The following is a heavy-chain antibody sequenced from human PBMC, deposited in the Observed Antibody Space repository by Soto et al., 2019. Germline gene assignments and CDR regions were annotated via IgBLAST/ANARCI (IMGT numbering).Heavy chain of an antibody. CDR3: ARDPLYCSSSNCYRRSSYSIDV. CDR1: GYTFTSYY. V-gene: IGHV1-46*03. Sequence: ASVKVSCKASGYTFTSYYMHWVRQAPGQGLEWMGIINPSGGSTSYAQKFQGRVTMTRDTSTSTVYMELSSLRSEDTAVYYCARDPLYCSSSNCYRRSSYSIDVCYKATTGTLSS. D-gene: IGHD2-2*01. J-gene: IGHJ6*03. CDR2: INPSGGST.